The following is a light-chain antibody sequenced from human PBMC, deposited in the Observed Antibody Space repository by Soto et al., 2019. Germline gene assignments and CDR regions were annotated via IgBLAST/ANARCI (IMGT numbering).Light chain of an antibody. J-gene: IGLJ2*01. CDR2: VNTDGSH. V-gene: IGLV4-69*01. CDR3: PTWCTGSHVV. Sequence: QLVLTQSPSASASLGASVKLTCTLSSGHSNFAIAWLQQQPDRGPRYLMKVNTDGSHDKGDGIPDRFSGSTSGAERYLTISSLQSEDDADYYCPTWCTGSHVVFGGGTKLTVL. CDR1: SGHSNFA.